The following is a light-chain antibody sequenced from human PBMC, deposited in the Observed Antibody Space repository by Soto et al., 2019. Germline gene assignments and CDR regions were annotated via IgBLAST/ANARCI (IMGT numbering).Light chain of an antibody. V-gene: IGKV1-9*01. Sequence: IHLTQSRSFLSASVGDRVTITCRASQGISSYLAWYQQKPGKAPKLLIYAASTLQSGVPSRFSGSGSGTEFTLTISSLQPEDFATYYCQQLNSYPITFGQGTRLEIK. CDR2: AAS. J-gene: IGKJ5*01. CDR3: QQLNSYPIT. CDR1: QGISSY.